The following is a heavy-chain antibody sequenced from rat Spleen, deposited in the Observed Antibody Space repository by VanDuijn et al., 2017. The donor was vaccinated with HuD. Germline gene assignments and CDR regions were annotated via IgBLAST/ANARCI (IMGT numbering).Heavy chain of an antibody. CDR2: ISWGGSST. CDR3: ARNPFIDFFDY. D-gene: IGHD1-4*01. J-gene: IGHJ2*01. CDR1: GFTSDDYG. V-gene: IGHV5-36*01. Sequence: EVKLLESGGGLVQPGRSLKLSCAASGFTSDDYGMTWVRQAPKKGLEWVASISWGGSSTYYPDNVKDRFTISRDNAKNALYLQMNNLRSEDTAMYYCARNPFIDFFDYWGQGVMVTVSS.